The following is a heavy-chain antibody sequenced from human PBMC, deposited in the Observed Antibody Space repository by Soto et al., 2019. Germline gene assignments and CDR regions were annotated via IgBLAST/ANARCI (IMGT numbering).Heavy chain of an antibody. CDR1: GDSISSDVYY. J-gene: IGHJ5*02. CDR2: INYSGTT. D-gene: IGHD2-21*02. Sequence: SETLSLTCTVSGDSISSDVYYWGWIRQPPGKGLEWIGSINYSGTTYYNPSLKSRLTISVDTSKNHFSLKLRSVTAADAAVYYCASALTATASYNWFDPWGQGTPVTVSS. CDR3: ASALTATASYNWFDP. V-gene: IGHV4-39*02.